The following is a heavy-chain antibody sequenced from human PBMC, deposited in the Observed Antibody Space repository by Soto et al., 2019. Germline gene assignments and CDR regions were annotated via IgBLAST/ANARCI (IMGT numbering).Heavy chain of an antibody. CDR3: ARGGNFQNY. CDR1: GGSIGFNY. D-gene: IGHD3-16*01. Sequence: QVQLQESGPGLVKPSETLSLTCTVSGGSIGFNYWSWLRQPPGKGPEWIGYIYNDGSTNYNPSLRRRVTMSVDTSKNQFSLRLTSVTAADTAVYYCARGGNFQNYWGQGTLVTVSS. V-gene: IGHV4-59*01. J-gene: IGHJ4*02. CDR2: IYNDGST.